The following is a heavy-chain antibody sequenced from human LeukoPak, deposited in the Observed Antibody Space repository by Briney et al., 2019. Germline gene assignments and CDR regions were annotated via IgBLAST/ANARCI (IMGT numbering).Heavy chain of an antibody. CDR3: AKVFQRFTYHYGMDV. V-gene: IGHV3-30*18. CDR1: GFTFSNYG. CDR2: ISYDGINK. D-gene: IGHD2-21*01. J-gene: IGHJ6*02. Sequence: GRSLRLSCAGSGFTFSNYGMHWVRQAPGKGLEWVAVISYDGINKYYADSVKGRFTISRDNSKNTLYLQMNSLRAEDTAVYYCAKVFQRFTYHYGMDVWGQGTTVTVSS.